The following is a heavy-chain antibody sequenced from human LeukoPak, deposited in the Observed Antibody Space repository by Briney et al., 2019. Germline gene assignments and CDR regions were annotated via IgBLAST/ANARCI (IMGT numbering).Heavy chain of an antibody. Sequence: GGSLRLACAASGFTFSSFDMHWVRQPTGQGLEWVSTIGTSSDTYYPGSVEGRFTLSRDNAKTSLYLQMNCLTGGDTAVYYCARGPPRGKYYYMDVWGKGNTVTVSS. J-gene: IGHJ6*03. V-gene: IGHV3-13*01. CDR3: ARGPPRGKYYYMDV. CDR2: IGTSSDT. CDR1: GFTFSSFD. D-gene: IGHD1-1*01.